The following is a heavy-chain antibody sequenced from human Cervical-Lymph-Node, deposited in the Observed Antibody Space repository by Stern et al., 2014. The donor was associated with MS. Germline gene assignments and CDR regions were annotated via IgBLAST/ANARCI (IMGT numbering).Heavy chain of an antibody. CDR2: IIPIFGTA. CDR3: ARVASCSGGSCYQPFDY. Sequence: VQLVESGAEVKKPGSSVKVSCKASGGTFSSYAISWVRPAPGQGLEWMGGIIPIFGTANYAQKFQGRVTITADESTSTAYMELSSLRSEDTAVYYCARVASCSGGSCYQPFDYWGQGTLVTVSS. D-gene: IGHD2-15*01. J-gene: IGHJ4*02. V-gene: IGHV1-69*01. CDR1: GGTFSSYA.